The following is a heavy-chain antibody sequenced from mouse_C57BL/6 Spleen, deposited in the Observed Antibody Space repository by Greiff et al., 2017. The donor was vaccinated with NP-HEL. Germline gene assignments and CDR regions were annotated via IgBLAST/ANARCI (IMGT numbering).Heavy chain of an antibody. J-gene: IGHJ4*01. D-gene: IGHD2-3*01. CDR1: GFSLTSYG. CDR2: IWSGGST. CDR3: ARNDDHYAMDY. V-gene: IGHV2-2*01. Sequence: VKLVESGPGLVQPSQSLSITCTVPGFSLTSYGVHWVRQSPGKGLEWLGVIWSGGSTDINAAFITRLSCSKDNSKRQVFFKMSSLQTDDTAIYYCARNDDHYAMDYWGQGTSVTVSS.